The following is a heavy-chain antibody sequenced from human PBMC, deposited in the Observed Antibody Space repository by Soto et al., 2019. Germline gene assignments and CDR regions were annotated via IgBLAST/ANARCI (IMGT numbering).Heavy chain of an antibody. Sequence: PSETLSLTCTVSGGSISSGSYYWGWIRQPPGKGLEWIGSIYYGGSTYYNPSLKSRVTISVDTSKNQFSLKLSSVTAADTAVYYCVRQDYGSGSQNSFDPWGQGTQVTVSS. V-gene: IGHV4-39*01. CDR1: GGSISSGSYY. D-gene: IGHD3-10*01. J-gene: IGHJ5*02. CDR2: IYYGGST. CDR3: VRQDYGSGSQNSFDP.